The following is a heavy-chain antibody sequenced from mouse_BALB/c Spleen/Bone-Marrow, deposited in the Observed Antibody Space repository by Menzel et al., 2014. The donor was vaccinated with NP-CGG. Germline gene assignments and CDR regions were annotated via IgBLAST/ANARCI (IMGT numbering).Heavy chain of an antibody. V-gene: IGHV1-4*01. CDR2: IVPSTAYS. CDR3: AREGTYDGGHGHFDY. D-gene: IGHD2-3*01. CDR1: GYSFTSYT. J-gene: IGHJ2*01. Sequence: VNVVESGAELARPGASVRMSCKASGYSFTSYTIHWLKQRPGQGLEWIAYIVPSTAYSNYNQKFKDRATLTADKSSSTASMQLSSLTSEDSAVYYCAREGTYDGGHGHFDYWGPGTTLTVSS.